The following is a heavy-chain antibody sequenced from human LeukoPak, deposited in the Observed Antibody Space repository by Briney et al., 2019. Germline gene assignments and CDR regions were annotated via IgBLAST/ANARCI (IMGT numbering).Heavy chain of an antibody. Sequence: ASVKVSCKASGYTFTSYYMHWVRQAPGQGLEWMGIINPSGGSTSYAQKFQGRVTMTRDMSTSTVYMELSSLRSEDTAVYYCARGNIDYYYMDVWGKGTTVTISS. V-gene: IGHV1-46*01. J-gene: IGHJ6*03. CDR2: INPSGGST. CDR1: GYTFTSYY. CDR3: ARGNIDYYYMDV.